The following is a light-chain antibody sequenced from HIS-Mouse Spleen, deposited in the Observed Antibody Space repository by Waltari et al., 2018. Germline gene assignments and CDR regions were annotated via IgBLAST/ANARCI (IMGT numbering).Light chain of an antibody. CDR2: DVS. CDR3: CSYAGSYTRYV. V-gene: IGLV2-11*01. J-gene: IGLJ1*01. Sequence: QSALTQPRSVSGSPGQSVTISCTGTSSDVGGYNYVSWYQQHPGKAPNLLIYDVSKRPEGVPDRFSGSNSGNTASLTISGLQAEDEADYYCCSYAGSYTRYVFGTGTKVTVL. CDR1: SSDVGGYNY.